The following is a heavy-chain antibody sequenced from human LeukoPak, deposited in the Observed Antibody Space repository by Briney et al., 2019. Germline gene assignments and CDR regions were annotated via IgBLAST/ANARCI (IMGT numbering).Heavy chain of an antibody. CDR1: GFTFSSYG. J-gene: IGHJ4*02. D-gene: IGHD6-13*01. Sequence: GKSPRLSCAASGFTFSSYGMHWVRQAPGKGLEWVAFISYEGNDKYYADSMKGRFTISRDNSKNTLYLQMSNLRAEDTAVYYCAKDLWSRNVAADDTVVWGQGTLVTVSS. CDR2: ISYEGNDK. V-gene: IGHV3-30*18. CDR3: AKDLWSRNVAADDTVV.